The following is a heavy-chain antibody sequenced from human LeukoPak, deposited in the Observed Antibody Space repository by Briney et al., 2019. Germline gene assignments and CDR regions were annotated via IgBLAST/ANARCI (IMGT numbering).Heavy chain of an antibody. Sequence: GGSLRLSCAASGFTLSSYGMHWVRQAPGKGLEWVAVIWYDGSNKYYADSVKGRFTISRDNSKNTLHLQMNSLRAEDTAVYYCARDRGYSYGIVDYWGQGTLVTVSS. J-gene: IGHJ4*02. V-gene: IGHV3-33*01. CDR3: ARDRGYSYGIVDY. CDR2: IWYDGSNK. CDR1: GFTLSSYG. D-gene: IGHD5-18*01.